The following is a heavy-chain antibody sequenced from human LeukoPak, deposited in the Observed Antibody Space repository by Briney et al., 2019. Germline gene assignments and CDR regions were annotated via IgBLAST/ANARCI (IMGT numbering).Heavy chain of an antibody. V-gene: IGHV3-23*01. CDR3: AKDGGLWVSAHWGDS. CDR1: GFTFSSYT. D-gene: IGHD7-27*01. CDR2: ITTGDGNT. J-gene: IGHJ4*02. Sequence: GGSLRLSCTASGFTFSSYTMTWVRQAPGKGLKWVSTITTGDGNTYYADSVKGRFTVSRDDAKNTLYLQMNSLRAEDTAVYYCAKDGGLWVSAHWGDSWGRGTLVTVSS.